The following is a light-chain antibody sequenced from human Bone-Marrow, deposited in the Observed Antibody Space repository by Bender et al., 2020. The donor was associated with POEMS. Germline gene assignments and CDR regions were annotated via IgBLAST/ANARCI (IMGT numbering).Light chain of an antibody. Sequence: QSALTQPPSASGSPGQSVTISCTGTSSDVGGSKFVSWYQQHPGKAPKLMIYEVSERPSGNSDRFSGSKSGSTASLTVSNLQADDEAHYFCLSYTNDGGAFAVIGGGTQLTVL. CDR3: LSYTNDGGAFAV. CDR1: SSDVGGSKF. CDR2: EVS. J-gene: IGLJ2*01. V-gene: IGLV2-8*01.